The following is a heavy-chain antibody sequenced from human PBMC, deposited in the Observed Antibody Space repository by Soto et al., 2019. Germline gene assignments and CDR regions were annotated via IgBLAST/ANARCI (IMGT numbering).Heavy chain of an antibody. Sequence: GGSLRLSCAASGFTFSSYSMNWVRQAPGKGLEWVSSISSSSSYIYYADSVKGRFTISRDNAKNSLYLQMNSLRAEDTAVYYFARDRSSSTLYGMNVWGQGTTFTVSS. CDR1: GFTFSSYS. CDR3: ARDRSSSTLYGMNV. CDR2: ISSSSSYI. D-gene: IGHD6-13*01. V-gene: IGHV3-21*01. J-gene: IGHJ6*02.